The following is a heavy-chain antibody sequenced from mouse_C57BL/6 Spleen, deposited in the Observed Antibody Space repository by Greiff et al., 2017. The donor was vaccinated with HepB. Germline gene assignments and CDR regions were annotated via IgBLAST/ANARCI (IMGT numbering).Heavy chain of an antibody. J-gene: IGHJ2*01. CDR3: ARNYGSYYFDY. CDR1: GFTFSDYG. V-gene: IGHV5-17*01. Sequence: EVMLVESGGGLVKPGGSLKLSCAASGFTFSDYGMHWVRQAPEKGLEWVAYISSGSSTIYYADTVKVRFTISRDNAKNTLFLQMTSLRSEDTAMYYCARNYGSYYFDYWGQGTTLTVSS. D-gene: IGHD1-1*01. CDR2: ISSGSSTI.